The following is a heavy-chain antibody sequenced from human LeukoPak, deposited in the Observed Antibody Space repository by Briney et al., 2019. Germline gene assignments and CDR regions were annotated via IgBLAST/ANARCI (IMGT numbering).Heavy chain of an antibody. V-gene: IGHV4-34*01. Sequence: SETLSLTCAVYGGSFSGYYWSWIRQPPGKGLEWIGEINHSGSTNYNPSLKSRVTISVDTSKNQFSLKLSSVTAADTAVYYCARRRLWFGGRPSSRWFDPLGPGNPGHRLL. D-gene: IGHD3-10*01. J-gene: IGHJ5*02. CDR2: INHSGST. CDR3: ARRRLWFGGRPSSRWFDP. CDR1: GGSFSGYY.